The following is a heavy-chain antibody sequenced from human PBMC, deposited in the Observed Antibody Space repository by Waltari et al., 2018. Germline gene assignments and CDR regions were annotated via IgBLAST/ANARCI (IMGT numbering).Heavy chain of an antibody. CDR3: ARHGYCSGGSCYSWFDP. D-gene: IGHD2-15*01. CDR1: GGSISSSSYY. V-gene: IGHV4-39*01. J-gene: IGHJ5*02. CDR2: IYYSGST. Sequence: QLQLQESGPGLVKPSETLSLTCTVSGGSISSSSYYWGWIRQPPGKGLEWIGSIYYSGSTYYNPSLKSRVTISVDTSKNQFSLKLSSLTAADTAVYYCARHGYCSGGSCYSWFDPWGQGTLVTVSS.